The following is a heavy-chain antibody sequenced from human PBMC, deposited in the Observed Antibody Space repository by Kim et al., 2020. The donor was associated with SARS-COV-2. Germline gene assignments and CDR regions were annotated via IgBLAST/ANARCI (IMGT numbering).Heavy chain of an antibody. CDR3: AKGRYAAGGPGLDY. CDR2: IRDSGTST. Sequence: GGSLRLSCAASGFTFSAYAMSWVRQAPGKGLEWVSGIRDSGTSTYYADSVKGRFTISRNNSKNTLYLQTNSLRADDTAVYYCAKGRYAAGGPGLDYWGQGTLVTVSS. CDR1: GFTFSAYA. D-gene: IGHD6-13*01. V-gene: IGHV3-23*01. J-gene: IGHJ4*02.